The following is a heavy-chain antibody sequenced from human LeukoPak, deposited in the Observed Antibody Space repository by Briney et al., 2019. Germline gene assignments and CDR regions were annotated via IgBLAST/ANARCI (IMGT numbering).Heavy chain of an antibody. CDR3: ARDLSGIAVAGAFDP. CDR2: INPNSGGT. CDR1: GYTFTGCY. D-gene: IGHD6-19*01. V-gene: IGHV1-2*02. Sequence: ASVKVSCKASGYTFTGCYMHWVRQAPGQGLEWMGWINPNSGGTNYAQKFQGRVTMTRDTSISTAYMELSRLRSDDTAVYYCARDLSGIAVAGAFDPWGQGTLVTVSS. J-gene: IGHJ5*02.